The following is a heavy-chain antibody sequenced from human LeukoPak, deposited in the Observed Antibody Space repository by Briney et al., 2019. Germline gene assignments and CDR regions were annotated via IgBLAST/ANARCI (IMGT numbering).Heavy chain of an antibody. CDR1: GFTFSYYW. V-gene: IGHV3-74*01. Sequence: GESLRLSCAASGFTFSYYWMHWVRQAPGKGLVWVSRINSDGSSTSYADSVKGRFTISRDNAKNTLYLQMSSLRVEDTAVYYCAKADDYGDPTFDYWGQGTLVTVSS. CDR3: AKADDYGDPTFDY. D-gene: IGHD4-17*01. CDR2: INSDGSST. J-gene: IGHJ4*02.